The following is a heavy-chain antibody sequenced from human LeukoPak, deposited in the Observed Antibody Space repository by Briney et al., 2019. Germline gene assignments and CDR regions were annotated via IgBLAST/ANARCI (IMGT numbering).Heavy chain of an antibody. CDR1: GGSFSGYY. J-gene: IGHJ4*02. CDR3: ARAGSSYYFDY. D-gene: IGHD6-6*01. Sequence: SETLSLTCAVYGGSFSGYYWSWIRQPPGKGLEWIGEINHSGSTNYNPSLKSRVTISVDTSKNQFSLKLSSVTAADTAVYYCARAGSSYYFDYWGQGTLVTVSS. CDR2: INHSGST. V-gene: IGHV4-34*01.